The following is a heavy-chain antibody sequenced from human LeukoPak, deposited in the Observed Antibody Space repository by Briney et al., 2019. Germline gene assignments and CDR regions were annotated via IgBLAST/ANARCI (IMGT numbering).Heavy chain of an antibody. J-gene: IGHJ4*02. V-gene: IGHV4-4*07. CDR1: GGSISSYY. D-gene: IGHD1-26*01. Sequence: SETQSLTCTVSGGSISSYYWSWIRQPAGKGLEWIGRIYTSGSTNYNASLKSRVSMSVDTSKNQFSLKLSSVTAADTAVFYCARENSGSYREFDYWGQGTLVTVSS. CDR3: ARENSGSYREFDY. CDR2: IYTSGST.